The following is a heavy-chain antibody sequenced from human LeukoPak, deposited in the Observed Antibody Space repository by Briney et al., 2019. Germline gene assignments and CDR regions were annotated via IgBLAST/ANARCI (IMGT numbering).Heavy chain of an antibody. D-gene: IGHD2-2*01. CDR2: IYTSGGT. J-gene: IGHJ4*02. CDR1: GGSISSYY. Sequence: PSETLSLTCTVSGGSISSYYWSWIRQPPGKGLEWVGYIYTSGGTNYNPSLKSRVTISVDTSKNQFSLRLSSVTAADTAVYYCVRHAGGLSIDYWGQGTLVTVSS. V-gene: IGHV4-4*09. CDR3: VRHAGGLSIDY.